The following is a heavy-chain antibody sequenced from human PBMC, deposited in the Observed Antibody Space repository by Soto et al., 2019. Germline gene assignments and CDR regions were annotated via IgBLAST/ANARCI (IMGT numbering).Heavy chain of an antibody. CDR2: IFYSGST. CDR3: ARDFRRHCSSTSCSGNFEY. D-gene: IGHD2-2*01. V-gene: IGHV4-38-2*02. Sequence: PSETLSLTCAVSGYSISSGYYWGWIRQPPGKGLEWIASIFYSGSTYYNPSLKSRVTISVDTSKNQFSLKLSSVTAADTAVYYCARDFRRHCSSTSCSGNFEYWGQGTLVTVSS. CDR1: GYSISSGYY. J-gene: IGHJ4*02.